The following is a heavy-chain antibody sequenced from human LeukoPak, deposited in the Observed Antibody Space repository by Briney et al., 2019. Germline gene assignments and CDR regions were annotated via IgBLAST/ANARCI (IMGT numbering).Heavy chain of an antibody. J-gene: IGHJ3*01. CDR2: VYYSGST. V-gene: IGHV4-39*01. CDR3: AGTYYYDSSGYYAIFDAFDL. CDR1: SGSISRSTNY. D-gene: IGHD3-22*01. Sequence: PSETLSLTCTVSSGSISRSTNYWGWIRQPPGKGLEWIGSVYYSGSTYFNPSLKSRVTMSVDTSKNQFSLNLSAVTAADTAVYYCAGTYYYDSSGYYAIFDAFDLWGQGTMVTVSS.